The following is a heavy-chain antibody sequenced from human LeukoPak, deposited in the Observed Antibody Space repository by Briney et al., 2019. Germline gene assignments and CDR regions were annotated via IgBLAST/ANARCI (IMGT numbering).Heavy chain of an antibody. Sequence: PGGSLRLSCAASAFTFSGYWMNWVRQAPGKGLEWVANMNQDGSEKHYVDSVKGRFTISRDNAKNSLYLQMNSLRAEDTAVYYCARAARSWYYFDYWGQGTLVTVSS. CDR1: AFTFSGYW. V-gene: IGHV3-7*01. CDR3: ARAARSWYYFDY. CDR2: MNQDGSEK. D-gene: IGHD6-13*01. J-gene: IGHJ4*02.